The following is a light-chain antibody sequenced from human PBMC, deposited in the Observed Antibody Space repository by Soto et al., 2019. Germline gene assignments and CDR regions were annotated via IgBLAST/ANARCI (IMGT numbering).Light chain of an antibody. Sequence: DIQMTQSPSSLSASVGDRVTITCRANQGISNSLAWYQQKPGKVTKLLIYAASSLQSGVPSRFRGSGSGTEFTLTISSLQTEDFATYYCQSYNTDRPTFGQGTRLEAK. J-gene: IGKJ5*01. CDR1: QGISNS. V-gene: IGKV1-27*01. CDR3: QSYNTDRPT. CDR2: AAS.